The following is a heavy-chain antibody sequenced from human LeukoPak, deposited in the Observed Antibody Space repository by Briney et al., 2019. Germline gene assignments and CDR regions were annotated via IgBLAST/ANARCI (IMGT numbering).Heavy chain of an antibody. CDR1: GVSISNYY. D-gene: IGHD6-19*01. Sequence: PSETLFLTCTVSGVSISNYYWIWIRQPPGKELEWIGYIYYTGTTNYNPSLKSRVTISIDTSKNEFSLKLSSVTAADTAVYYCARGRSSGWTYFDSWGHGTLVTVSS. CDR2: IYYTGTT. CDR3: ARGRSSGWTYFDS. V-gene: IGHV4-59*01. J-gene: IGHJ4*01.